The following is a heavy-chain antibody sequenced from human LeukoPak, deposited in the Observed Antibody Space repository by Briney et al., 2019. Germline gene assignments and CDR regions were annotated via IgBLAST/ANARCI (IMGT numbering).Heavy chain of an antibody. CDR2: ISGSGGGT. J-gene: IGHJ3*02. Sequence: GGSLRLSCAVSGITLSNYAMSWVRQAPGKGLEWVAGISGSGGGTNYADSVKGRFTISRDNSKNTLYLQMNSLRAEDTAVYYCAKVLAYCGGDCYPHDAFDIWGQGTMVTVSS. V-gene: IGHV3-23*01. CDR3: AKVLAYCGGDCYPHDAFDI. CDR1: GITLSNYA. D-gene: IGHD2-21*02.